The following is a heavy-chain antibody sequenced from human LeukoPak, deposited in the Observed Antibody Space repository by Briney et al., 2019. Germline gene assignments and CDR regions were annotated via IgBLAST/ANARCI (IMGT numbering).Heavy chain of an antibody. CDR3: ARAAADTNSWYYFDY. V-gene: IGHV4-30-4*01. CDR1: GDSISSGDHY. J-gene: IGHJ4*02. CDR2: IHYSGST. Sequence: SQTLSLTCTVSGDSISSGDHYWGWLRQPPGTGLEWIGYIHYSGSTYYNPSVKSRVIISVAMSKNQFSLSLDSLTAADSAVYYCARAAADTNSWYYFDYWGQGTLVTVSS. D-gene: IGHD2/OR15-2a*01.